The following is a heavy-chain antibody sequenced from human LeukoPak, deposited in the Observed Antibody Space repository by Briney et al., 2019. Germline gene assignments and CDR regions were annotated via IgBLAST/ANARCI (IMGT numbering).Heavy chain of an antibody. J-gene: IGHJ3*02. D-gene: IGHD3-22*01. CDR3: ARERTMIVGAFDI. CDR2: INHSGST. CDR1: GGSFSGYY. V-gene: IGHV4-34*01. Sequence: SETLSLTCAVYGGSFSGYYWSWIRQPPGKGLEWIGEINHSGSTNYNPSLKSRVTISVDTSKNQFSLKLSSVTAADTAVYYCARERTMIVGAFDIWXXGTMVTVSS.